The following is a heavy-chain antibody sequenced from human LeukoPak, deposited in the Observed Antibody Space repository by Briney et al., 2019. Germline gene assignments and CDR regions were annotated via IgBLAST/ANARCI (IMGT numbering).Heavy chain of an antibody. J-gene: IGHJ6*02. V-gene: IGHV3-30*18. D-gene: IGHD3-3*01. CDR3: AKPVDDFWSGYYYYYYGMDV. CDR2: ISYDGSNK. CDR1: GFTFSSYG. Sequence: GGSLRLSCAASGFTFSSYGMHWVRQAPGKGLEWVAVISYDGSNKYYADSVKGRFTTSRDNSKNTLYLQMNSLRAEDTAVYYCAKPVDDFWSGYYYYYYGMDVWGQGTTVTVSS.